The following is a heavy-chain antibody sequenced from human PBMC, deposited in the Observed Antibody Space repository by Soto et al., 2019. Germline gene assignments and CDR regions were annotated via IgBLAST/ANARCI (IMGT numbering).Heavy chain of an antibody. J-gene: IGHJ4*02. CDR2: IDPSDSYT. D-gene: IGHD6-19*01. Sequence: GESLKISCKVSVYSFTSYWISWVRQMPGKGLEWMGRIDPSDSYTNYSPSFQGHVTISADKSISTAYLQWSSLKASDTAMYYCARLTQSSGWYSGFDYWGQGTLVTVSS. CDR3: ARLTQSSGWYSGFDY. V-gene: IGHV5-10-1*01. CDR1: VYSFTSYW.